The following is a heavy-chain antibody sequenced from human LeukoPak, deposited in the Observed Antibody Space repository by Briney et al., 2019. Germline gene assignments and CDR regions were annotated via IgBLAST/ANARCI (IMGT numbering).Heavy chain of an antibody. CDR3: ARDKIVGATNFDF. V-gene: IGHV3-7*01. CDR2: MKQDGSEK. Sequence: GGSLRLSCAASGFTFSDYWMSWVRQVPGKGLEWVANMKQDGSEKYYVDSVKGRFTISRDNAKNSLYLQMNSLRAEDTAVYYCARDKIVGATNFDFWGQGPLVTVSS. J-gene: IGHJ4*02. CDR1: GFTFSDYW. D-gene: IGHD1-26*01.